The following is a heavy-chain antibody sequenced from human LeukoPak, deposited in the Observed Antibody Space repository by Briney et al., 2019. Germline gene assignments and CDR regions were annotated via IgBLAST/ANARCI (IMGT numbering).Heavy chain of an antibody. Sequence: GGSLRLSCAASGFTVSSNYMSWVRQAPGKGLEWVSAISGSGGSTYYADSVKGRFTISRDNSKNTLYLQMNSLRAEDTAVYYCAKDDSSGYYLDAFDIWGQGTMVTVSS. CDR2: ISGSGGST. D-gene: IGHD3-22*01. J-gene: IGHJ3*02. V-gene: IGHV3-23*01. CDR1: GFTVSSNY. CDR3: AKDDSSGYYLDAFDI.